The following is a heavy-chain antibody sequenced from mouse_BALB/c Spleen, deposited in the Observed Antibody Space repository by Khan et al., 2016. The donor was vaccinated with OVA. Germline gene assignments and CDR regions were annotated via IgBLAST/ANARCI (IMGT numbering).Heavy chain of an antibody. J-gene: IGHJ1*01. CDR3: ARRSYSGVRNFDV. CDR2: IYPGSGST. V-gene: IGHV1-55*01. D-gene: IGHD1-1*01. Sequence: QVQLQQPGAELVKPGTSVKLSCKAPGYNFTSYWINWVKLRPGQGLEWIGDIYPGSGSTNFNEKFKSKATLTVDTSSSTAYMQLSSLASEDSALYYSARRSYSGVRNFDVWGAGTTVTVSS. CDR1: GYNFTSYW.